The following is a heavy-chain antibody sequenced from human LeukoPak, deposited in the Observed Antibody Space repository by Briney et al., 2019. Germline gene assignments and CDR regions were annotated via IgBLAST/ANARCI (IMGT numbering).Heavy chain of an antibody. D-gene: IGHD3-10*01. Sequence: GRSLRLSCAASGFTFSSYAMHWVRQAPGKGLEWVAVISYGGSNKYYADSVKGRFTISRDNSKNTLYLQMNSLRAEDTAVYYCARESEPRLIWFVGGEHYYFDYWGQGTLVTVSS. CDR3: ARESEPRLIWFVGGEHYYFDY. V-gene: IGHV3-30-3*01. CDR2: ISYGGSNK. CDR1: GFTFSSYA. J-gene: IGHJ4*02.